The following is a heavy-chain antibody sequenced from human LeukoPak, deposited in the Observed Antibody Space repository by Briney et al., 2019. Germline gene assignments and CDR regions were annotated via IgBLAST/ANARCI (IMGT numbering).Heavy chain of an antibody. J-gene: IGHJ4*02. CDR2: IYYSGST. D-gene: IGHD3-10*01. Sequence: SETLSLTCTVSGGSISSYYWSWIRQPPGKGLEWIGYIYYSGSTNYNPSLKSRVTISVDTSKNQFSLKLSSVTAADTAVYYCARAPRLLWFGELLSYYFDYWGQGTLVTVSP. V-gene: IGHV4-59*01. CDR1: GGSISSYY. CDR3: ARAPRLLWFGELLSYYFDY.